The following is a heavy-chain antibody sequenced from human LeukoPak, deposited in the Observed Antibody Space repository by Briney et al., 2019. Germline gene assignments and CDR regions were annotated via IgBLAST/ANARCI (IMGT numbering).Heavy chain of an antibody. CDR1: GGSISSYY. V-gene: IGHV4-59*01. J-gene: IGHJ5*02. CDR3: ARGRYYYGSGYNWFDP. D-gene: IGHD3-10*01. Sequence: PSETLSLTCSVSGGSISSYYWSWIRQPPGKGLEWIGYIYYSGSTNYNPSLKSRVTISVDTSKNQFSLKLSSVTAADTAVYYCARGRYYYGSGYNWFDPWGQGTLVTVSS. CDR2: IYYSGST.